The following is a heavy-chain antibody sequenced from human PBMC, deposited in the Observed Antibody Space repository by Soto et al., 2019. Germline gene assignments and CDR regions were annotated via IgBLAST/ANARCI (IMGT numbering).Heavy chain of an antibody. CDR3: ARDLEGWPDY. CDR1: GYTFTSYA. J-gene: IGHJ4*02. V-gene: IGHV1-3*01. Sequence: QVQLVQSGAEVKKPGASVKVSCKASGYTFTSYAMHWVRQAPGQRLEWMGWINAGNGNTKYSQKFQGRVTITRDTSASTAYMALSSLRSEDTAVYYCARDLEGWPDYWGQGTLVTVSS. CDR2: INAGNGNT. D-gene: IGHD2-15*01.